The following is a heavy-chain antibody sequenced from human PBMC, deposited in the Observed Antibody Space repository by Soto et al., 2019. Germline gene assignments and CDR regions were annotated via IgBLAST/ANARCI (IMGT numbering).Heavy chain of an antibody. CDR3: ASIGYCSGGSCYRSAFDI. Sequence: SETLSLTCAVYGGSFSGYYWSWIRQPPGKGLEWIGEINHSGSTNYNPSLKSRVTISVDTSKNQFSLKLSSATAADTAVYYCASIGYCSGGSCYRSAFDIWGQGTMVTVSS. D-gene: IGHD2-15*01. J-gene: IGHJ3*02. CDR2: INHSGST. CDR1: GGSFSGYY. V-gene: IGHV4-34*01.